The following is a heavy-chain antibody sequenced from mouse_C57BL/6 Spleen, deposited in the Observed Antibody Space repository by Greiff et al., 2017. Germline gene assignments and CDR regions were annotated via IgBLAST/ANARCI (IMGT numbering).Heavy chain of an antibody. V-gene: IGHV1-64*01. CDR3: ARTYYCALYYAMDY. J-gene: IGHJ4*01. Sequence: VQLQQPGAELVKPGASVKLSCKASGYTFTSYWMHWVKQRPGQGLEWIGMIHPNSGSTNYNEKFKSKATLTVDKSSSTAYMQLSSLTSEDSAVYDCARTYYCALYYAMDYWGQGTSVTVSS. CDR1: GYTFTSYW. CDR2: IHPNSGST. D-gene: IGHD1-1*01.